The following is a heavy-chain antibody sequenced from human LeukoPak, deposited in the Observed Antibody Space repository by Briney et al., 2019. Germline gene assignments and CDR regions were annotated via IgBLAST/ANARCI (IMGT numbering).Heavy chain of an antibody. D-gene: IGHD4-11*01. CDR1: GGTFSSYA. CDR3: ARPSNPSGQYSNYVGGAFDI. J-gene: IGHJ3*02. Sequence: ASVKVSCKASGGTFSSYAISWVRQAPGQGLEWMGGIIPIFGTANYAQKFQGRVTITADESTSTAYMELSSLRSEDTAVYYCARPSNPSGQYSNYVGGAFDIWGQGTMVTVSS. CDR2: IIPIFGTA. V-gene: IGHV1-69*13.